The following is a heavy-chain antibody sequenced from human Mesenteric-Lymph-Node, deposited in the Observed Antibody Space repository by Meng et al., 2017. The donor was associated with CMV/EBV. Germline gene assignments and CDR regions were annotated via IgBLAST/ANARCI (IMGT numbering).Heavy chain of an antibody. V-gene: IGHV4-61*01. CDR3: ARDPNYGSGSLFDY. CDR1: GGSVSSGSYY. CDR2: IYYSGSS. Sequence: SGGSVSSGSYYWSWIRQPPGKRLEWIGYIYYSGSSNYNPSLKSRVTISVDMSKNQFSLKLSSVTAADTAVYYCARDPNYGSGSLFDYWGQGTLVTVSS. D-gene: IGHD3-10*01. J-gene: IGHJ4*02.